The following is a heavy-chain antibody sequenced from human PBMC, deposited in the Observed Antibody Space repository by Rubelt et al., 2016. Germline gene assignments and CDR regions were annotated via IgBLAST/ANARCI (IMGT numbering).Heavy chain of an antibody. CDR3: AKDLRWGLDY. Sequence: EVQLVESGGGLVQPGGSLRLSCGASGFTFSSYAMSWVRQAPGKGLEWVSSISGSGGSTYYPDSVTGRFTISRVKSKNTLALQMNSLRAEDTAIYYCAKDLRWGLDYWGQGTLVTVSS. D-gene: IGHD4-23*01. CDR1: GFTFSSYA. J-gene: IGHJ4*02. V-gene: IGHV3-23*04. CDR2: ISGSGGST.